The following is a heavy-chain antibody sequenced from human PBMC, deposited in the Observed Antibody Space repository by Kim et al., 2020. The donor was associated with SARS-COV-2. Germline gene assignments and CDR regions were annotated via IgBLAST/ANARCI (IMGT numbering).Heavy chain of an antibody. CDR1: GYTFNLFG. CDR2: VRDNKNNT. Sequence: ASVKVSCKTSGYTFNLFGINWVRRAPGRGLEWLGWVRDNKNNTNFNQKFQGRLTLTTETATSTGYMELRGLRSDDTAIYYCARDRTGVDDPDYNFLSNTLAVWGQGTTVSVSS. D-gene: IGHD1-1*01. J-gene: IGHJ3*01. CDR3: ARDRTGVDDPDYNFLSNTLAV. V-gene: IGHV1-18*04.